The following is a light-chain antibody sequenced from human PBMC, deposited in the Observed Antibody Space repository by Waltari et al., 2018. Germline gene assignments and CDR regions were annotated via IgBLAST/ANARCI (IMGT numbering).Light chain of an antibody. CDR3: QQHDSYWT. J-gene: IGKJ1*01. CDR1: QSVSSR. Sequence: IQMTQSPSTLSASVGDRVTITCRASQSVSSRLAWYQQKPGKAPKVLIYKASNLESGVPSRFSGSGFGTEFTLTLSSLQPDDFATYDCQQHDSYWTFGQGTKVEIK. V-gene: IGKV1-5*03. CDR2: KAS.